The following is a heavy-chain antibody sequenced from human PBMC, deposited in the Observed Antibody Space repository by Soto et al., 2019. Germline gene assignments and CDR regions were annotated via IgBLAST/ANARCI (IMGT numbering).Heavy chain of an antibody. Sequence: SETLSLTCAVYGGSFSGYYWSWIRQPPGKGLEWIGEINHSGSTNYNPSLKSRVTISVDTSKNQFSLKLSSVTAADTAVYYCARERYSSSFDYWGQGTLVTVSS. CDR1: GGSFSGYY. J-gene: IGHJ4*02. CDR2: INHSGST. D-gene: IGHD6-13*01. CDR3: ARERYSSSFDY. V-gene: IGHV4-34*01.